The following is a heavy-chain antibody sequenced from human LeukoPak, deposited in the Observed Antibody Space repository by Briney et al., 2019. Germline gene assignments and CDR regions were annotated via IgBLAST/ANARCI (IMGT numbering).Heavy chain of an antibody. Sequence: GGSLRLSCAASGVTVSSNYMSWVRQAPGKGLDWVSVIYSGGSTYYADSVKGRFTISRDNSKNTLYLQMNGLRAEDTAVYYCAKVAFRSSSYISGIEYWGQGTLVTVSS. D-gene: IGHD6-6*01. CDR1: GVTVSSNY. V-gene: IGHV3-53*01. CDR2: IYSGGST. J-gene: IGHJ4*02. CDR3: AKVAFRSSSYISGIEY.